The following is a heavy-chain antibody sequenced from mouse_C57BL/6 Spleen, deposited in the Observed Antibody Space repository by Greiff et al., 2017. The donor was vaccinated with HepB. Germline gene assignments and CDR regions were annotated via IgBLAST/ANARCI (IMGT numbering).Heavy chain of an antibody. CDR1: GYTFTSYW. D-gene: IGHD4-1*01. V-gene: IGHV1-7*01. CDR3: ARQGNWDWYFDV. Sequence: VQLQQSGAELAKPGASVKLSCKASGYTFTSYWMHWVKQRPGQGLEWIGYINPSSGYTKYNQKFKDKATLTADKSSSTAYMQLSRLTYEDSAVDSCARQGNWDWYFDVWGTAPTVTVSS. J-gene: IGHJ1*03. CDR2: INPSSGYT.